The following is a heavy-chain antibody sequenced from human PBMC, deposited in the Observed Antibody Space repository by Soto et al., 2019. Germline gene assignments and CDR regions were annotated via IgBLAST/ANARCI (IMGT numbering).Heavy chain of an antibody. CDR1: GYTFTSYG. CDR3: ARESIRGVDSSGYYLLEGEYYGMDV. V-gene: IGHV1-18*01. Sequence: GAAVKVSCKASGYTFTSYGISWVRQAPGQGLEWMGWISAYNGNTNYAQKLQGRVTMTTDTSTSTAYMELRSLRSDDTAVYYCARESIRGVDSSGYYLLEGEYYGMDVWG. J-gene: IGHJ6*02. CDR2: ISAYNGNT. D-gene: IGHD3-22*01.